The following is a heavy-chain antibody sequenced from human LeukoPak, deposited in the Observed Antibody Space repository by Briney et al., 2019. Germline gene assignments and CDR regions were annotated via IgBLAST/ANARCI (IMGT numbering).Heavy chain of an antibody. J-gene: IGHJ4*02. V-gene: IGHV3-23*01. CDR1: GFTFSTYA. CDR2: ITSSGGST. D-gene: IGHD1-14*01. CDR3: ATDVTGGAISF. Sequence: GGSLRLSCAASGFTFSTYAMSWARQAPGKGLEWVSIITSSGGSTNYADPVKGRFTISRDNSKNTLYLQMNSLKPDDTAVYYCATDVTGGAISFWGQGALVTVSS.